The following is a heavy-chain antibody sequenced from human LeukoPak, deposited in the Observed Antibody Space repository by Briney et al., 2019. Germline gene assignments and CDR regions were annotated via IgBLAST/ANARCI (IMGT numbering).Heavy chain of an antibody. J-gene: IGHJ4*02. CDR2: IYYSGST. V-gene: IGHV4-39*01. CDR3: ARAPYSGTWYLDY. D-gene: IGHD6-13*01. CDR1: GGSISSPTYY. Sequence: SKTLSLTCTVSGGSISSPTYYRDWVRQPPGKGLEWIGTIYYSGSTYFNPSLKSRVTISLDTSKNQFSLRLSSVTAADTAVYYCARAPYSGTWYLDYWGQGTLVAVSS.